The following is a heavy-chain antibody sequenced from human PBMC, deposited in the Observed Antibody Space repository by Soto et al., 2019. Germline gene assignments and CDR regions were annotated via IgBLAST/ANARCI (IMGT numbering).Heavy chain of an antibody. J-gene: IGHJ4*02. D-gene: IGHD3-22*01. CDR3: ARQIYDSDSGPNFQYYFDS. CDR1: GYTFIHYN. CDR2: ITAYNGNT. V-gene: IGHV1-18*04. Sequence: ASVKVSCKTSGYTFIHYNFTWVRQAPGQGLEWMGWITAYNGNTDCSQRLRGTVTISAAKSITTVFLQWSSLRASDTAMYYCARQIYDSDSGPNFQYYFDSWGQGTLVTVSS.